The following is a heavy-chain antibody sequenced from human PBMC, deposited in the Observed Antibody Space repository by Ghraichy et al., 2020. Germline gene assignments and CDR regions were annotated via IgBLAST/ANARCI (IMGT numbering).Heavy chain of an antibody. CDR1: GFTFSSYW. V-gene: IGHV3-74*01. D-gene: IGHD6-13*01. CDR3: ARVGTDPHYYYYGMDV. CDR2: INSDGSST. J-gene: IGHJ6*02. Sequence: GGSLRLSCAASGFTFSSYWMHWVRQAPGKGLVWVSRINSDGSSTSYADSVKGRFTISRDNAKNTLYLQMNSLRAEDTAVYYCARVGTDPHYYYYGMDVWGQGTTVTVSS.